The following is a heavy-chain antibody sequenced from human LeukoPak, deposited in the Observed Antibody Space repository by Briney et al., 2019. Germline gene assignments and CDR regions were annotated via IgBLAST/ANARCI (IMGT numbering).Heavy chain of an antibody. CDR2: ISAYNGNT. CDR3: ARSPRQLGNWFDP. Sequence: GASVKVSCKAFGYTFTGYYMHWVRQAPGQGLEWMGWISAYNGNTNYAQKLQGRVTMTTDTSTSTAYMELRSLRSDDTAVYYCARSPRQLGNWFDPWGQGTLVTVSS. CDR1: GYTFTGYY. V-gene: IGHV1-18*04. J-gene: IGHJ5*02. D-gene: IGHD6-13*01.